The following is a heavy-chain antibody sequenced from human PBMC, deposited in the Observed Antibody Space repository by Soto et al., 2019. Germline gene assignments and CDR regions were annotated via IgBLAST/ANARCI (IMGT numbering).Heavy chain of an antibody. CDR1: GFTSSNYW. CDR2: INSDGSIT. J-gene: IGHJ4*02. Sequence: PGGSLRLSCAASGFTSSNYWMHWVRQAPGKGLVWVSGINSDGSITSSADSVKGRFTISRDNAKNTLYLQMNSLRAEDTAVYYCARARSGSFDYWGQGTLVTVSS. CDR3: ARARSGSFDY. D-gene: IGHD1-26*01. V-gene: IGHV3-74*01.